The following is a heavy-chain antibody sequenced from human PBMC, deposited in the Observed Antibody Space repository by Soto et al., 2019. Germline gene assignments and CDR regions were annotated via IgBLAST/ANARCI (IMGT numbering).Heavy chain of an antibody. Sequence: EVQLVESGGDLVQPGGSLRLSCEASGFTFSSYWMHWVRQVPGKGLVWVSRISSDGSSTSYADSVRGRFIISRDNAKNTLYLQVNSLRVDDTAVYYCARGTVRDHDFGDHWGQGTLVAVSS. D-gene: IGHD4-17*01. J-gene: IGHJ4*02. CDR2: ISSDGSST. CDR1: GFTFSSYW. CDR3: ARGTVRDHDFGDH. V-gene: IGHV3-74*01.